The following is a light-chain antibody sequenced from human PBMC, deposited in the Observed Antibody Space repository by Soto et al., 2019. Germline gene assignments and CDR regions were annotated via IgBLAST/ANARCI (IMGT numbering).Light chain of an antibody. J-gene: IGLJ1*01. V-gene: IGLV1-40*01. CDR2: GNS. CDR3: QSYDSSLSDSYV. CDR1: SSNIGAGYD. Sequence: QSVLTQPPSVSGAPGQRVTISCTGSSSNIGAGYDVHWYQQLPGTAPKLLIYGNSNRPSGVPDRFSGSESGTSASLAITGLQAEDEADYYCQSYDSSLSDSYVFGTGTKLTVL.